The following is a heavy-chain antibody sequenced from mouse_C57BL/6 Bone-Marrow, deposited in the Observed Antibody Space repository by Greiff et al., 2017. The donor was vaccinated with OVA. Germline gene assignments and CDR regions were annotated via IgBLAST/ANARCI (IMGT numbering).Heavy chain of an antibody. CDR1: GYTFTSYW. Sequence: VQGVESGAELAKPGASVKLSCKASGYTFTSYWMHWVKQRPGQGLEWIGYINPSSGYTKYNQKFKDKATLTADKSSSTAYMQLSSLTYEDSAVYYCARWLLHYYAMDYWGQGTSVTVSS. V-gene: IGHV1-7*01. J-gene: IGHJ4*01. CDR2: INPSSGYT. CDR3: ARWLLHYYAMDY. D-gene: IGHD2-3*01.